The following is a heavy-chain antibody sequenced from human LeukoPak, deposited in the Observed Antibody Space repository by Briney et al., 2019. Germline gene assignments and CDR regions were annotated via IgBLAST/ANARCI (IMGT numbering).Heavy chain of an antibody. D-gene: IGHD6-6*01. J-gene: IGHJ4*02. CDR1: GFTFRSYT. CDR2: ITSSGDNT. V-gene: IGHV3-23*01. Sequence: GGSLRLSCAASGFTFRSYTMNWVRQAPGKGLEWVSSITSSGDNTYYADSVKGRFTISRDNSKNTLYLQVDSLRPEDTAIYYCATYSRSLFRHFDYWGQGTLVTVSS. CDR3: ATYSRSLFRHFDY.